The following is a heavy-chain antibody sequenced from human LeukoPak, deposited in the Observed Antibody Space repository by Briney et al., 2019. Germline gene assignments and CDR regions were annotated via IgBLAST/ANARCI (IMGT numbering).Heavy chain of an antibody. J-gene: IGHJ4*02. D-gene: IGHD2/OR15-2a*01. CDR3: ARDFYDGFALDY. V-gene: IGHV3-21*03. CDR2: ISTSSSYI. CDR1: GFTLSTYN. Sequence: PGGSLRLSCAASGFTLSTYNMKWVRQAPRKGLEWVSSISTSSSYIYYADSVRGRFTISRDNARNSLYLQMDNLRAEDTGVYYCARDFYDGFALDYWGQGTLVTVSS.